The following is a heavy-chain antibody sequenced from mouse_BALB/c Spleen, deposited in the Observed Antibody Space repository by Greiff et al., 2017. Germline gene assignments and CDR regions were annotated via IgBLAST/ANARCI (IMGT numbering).Heavy chain of an antibody. CDR2: ISSGSSTI. CDR1: GFTFSSFG. CDR3: ARGFITTVVAPYYYAMDY. V-gene: IGHV5-17*02. J-gene: IGHJ4*01. Sequence: EVKLMESGGGLVQPGGSRKLSCAASGFTFSSFGMHWVRQAPEKGLEWVAYISSGSSTIYYADTVKGRFTISRDNPKNTLFLQMTSLRSEDTAMYYCARGFITTVVAPYYYAMDYWGQGTSVTVSS. D-gene: IGHD1-1*01.